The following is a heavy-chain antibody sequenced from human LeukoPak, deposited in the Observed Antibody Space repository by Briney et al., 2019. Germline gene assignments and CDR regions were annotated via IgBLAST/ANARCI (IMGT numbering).Heavy chain of an antibody. V-gene: IGHV1-69*05. CDR2: IIPIFGTA. CDR1: GGTFSSYA. Sequence: ASVKVSCKASGGTFSSYAISWARQAPGQGLEWMGGIIPIFGTANYAQKFQGRVTITTDESTSTAYMELSSLRSEDTAVYYCASGLGELADYWGQGTLVTVSS. D-gene: IGHD1-26*01. J-gene: IGHJ4*02. CDR3: ASGLGELADY.